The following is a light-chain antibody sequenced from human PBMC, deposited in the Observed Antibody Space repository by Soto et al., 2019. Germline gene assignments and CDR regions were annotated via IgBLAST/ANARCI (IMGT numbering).Light chain of an antibody. CDR1: QNINNL. CDR3: QHYYTYPNT. CDR2: KAS. V-gene: IGKV1-5*03. J-gene: IGKJ2*01. Sequence: DIQMTQSPSTLSASVGDTVTISCRASQNINNLLAWYQQKPGKAPKLLIYKASTLESGVPSRFSGSGSGTDFTHTISSLQPDDFATYYCQHYYTYPNTFGQGTKLEIK.